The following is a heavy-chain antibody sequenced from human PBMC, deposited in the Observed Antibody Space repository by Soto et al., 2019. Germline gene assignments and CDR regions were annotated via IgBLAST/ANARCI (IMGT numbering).Heavy chain of an antibody. D-gene: IGHD4-17*01. CDR1: GLTFSSYA. J-gene: IGHJ4*02. V-gene: IGHV3-23*01. CDR2: ISGSGGST. Sequence: GGSLRLSCAASGLTFSSYAMSWVRQAPGKGLEWVSAISGSGGSTYYADSVKGRFTISRDNSKNTLYLQMNSLRAEDTAVYYCAKDYGDYPYYFDYWGQGTLVTVSS. CDR3: AKDYGDYPYYFDY.